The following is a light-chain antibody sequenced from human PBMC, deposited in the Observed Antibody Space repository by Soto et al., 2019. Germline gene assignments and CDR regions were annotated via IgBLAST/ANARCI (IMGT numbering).Light chain of an antibody. CDR2: AAS. Sequence: DIQMTQSPSSLSASVGDRVTITCRASQSISNYLNWYQQKPGKDPKLLIYAASSLQSGVPSRFSGSGSGTDFTLTISSLQPEDFATYYCQQSYSTPGLTFGGGTKVDIK. CDR1: QSISNY. J-gene: IGKJ4*01. CDR3: QQSYSTPGLT. V-gene: IGKV1-39*01.